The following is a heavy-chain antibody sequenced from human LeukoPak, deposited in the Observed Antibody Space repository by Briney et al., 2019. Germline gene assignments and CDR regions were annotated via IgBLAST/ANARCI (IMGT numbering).Heavy chain of an antibody. V-gene: IGHV3-23*01. D-gene: IGHD6-19*01. CDR1: GFTFSSYG. CDR3: AKVDGSGWTTFAYFDY. CDR2: ISGSGGST. Sequence: GGSLRLSCAASGFTFSSYGMHWVRQAPGKGLECVSAISGSGGSTYYADSVKGRFTISRDNSKNTLYLQMNSLRAEDTAVYYCAKVDGSGWTTFAYFDYWGQGTLVTVSS. J-gene: IGHJ4*02.